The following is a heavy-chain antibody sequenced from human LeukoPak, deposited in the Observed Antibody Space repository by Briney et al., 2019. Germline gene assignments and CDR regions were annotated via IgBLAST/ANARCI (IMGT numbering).Heavy chain of an antibody. Sequence: GRSLRLSCAASGFTVSSSYMSWVRQAPGKGLEWVSVIYSGGSTYYADSVKGRFTISRDNSKNSLYLQMNSLRAEDTAIYYCTTDTWYSAGHWGQGTLVTVSS. CDR2: IYSGGST. CDR3: TTDTWYSAGH. J-gene: IGHJ4*02. D-gene: IGHD2-15*01. V-gene: IGHV3-53*01. CDR1: GFTVSSSY.